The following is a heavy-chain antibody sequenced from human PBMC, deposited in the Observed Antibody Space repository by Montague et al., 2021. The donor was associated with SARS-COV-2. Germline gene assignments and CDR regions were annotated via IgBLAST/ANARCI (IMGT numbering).Heavy chain of an antibody. D-gene: IGHD3-10*01. J-gene: IGHJ4*02. Sequence: SVKVSCKASGFTFTSSAMQWVRQARGQRLEWIGWIVVGSGNTNYAQKFQERVTITRDMSTSTAYMELSSLRSEDTAVYYCAARGFGESNGDLFDYWGQGTLVTVSS. CDR1: GFTFTSSA. V-gene: IGHV1-58*02. CDR3: AARGFGESNGDLFDY. CDR2: IVVGSGNT.